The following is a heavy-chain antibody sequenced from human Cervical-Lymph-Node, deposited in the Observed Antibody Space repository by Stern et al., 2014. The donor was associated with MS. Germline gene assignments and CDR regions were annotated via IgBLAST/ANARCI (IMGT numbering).Heavy chain of an antibody. CDR3: AREVAGHRLGMMDV. V-gene: IGHV1-46*01. D-gene: IGHD6-19*01. CDR1: GYTFTSYY. J-gene: IGHJ6*02. Sequence: VQLVQSGAEVKKPGASVKVSCKASGYTFTSYYMPWVRQAPGKGLEWVGVINPSCGSTRYAQKFQGRVTMTRDTSTSTVYMELSSLRSEDTAVYYCAREVAGHRLGMMDVWGQGTTVTVSS. CDR2: INPSCGST.